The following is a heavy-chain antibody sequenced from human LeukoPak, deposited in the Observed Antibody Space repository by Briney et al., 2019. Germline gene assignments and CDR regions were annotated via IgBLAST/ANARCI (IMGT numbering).Heavy chain of an antibody. CDR2: TNVHNGNI. J-gene: IGHJ5*02. CDR3: ARGIEGYDVLTGYYP. V-gene: IGHV1-18*01. D-gene: IGHD3-9*01. Sequence: ASVKVSCKASRYTFSDYGITLVRQAPGQGLEWMGWTNVHNGNINYAQKFQGRISMTPDTSTTPAFMELRSLRSDDTAVYYCARGIEGYDVLTGYYPWGQGTLVTVSS. CDR1: RYTFSDYG.